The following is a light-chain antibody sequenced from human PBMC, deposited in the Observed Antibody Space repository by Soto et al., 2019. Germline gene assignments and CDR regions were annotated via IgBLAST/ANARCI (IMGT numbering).Light chain of an antibody. CDR1: QTISSW. CDR2: KAS. Sequence: DIQMTQSPSTLSGSVGDRVTITCRASQTISSWLAWYQQKPGKAPKLLIYKASTLISGVPSRFSGSGSGTEFTLTISSLQPDDFATYYGQYYNSYSEAFGQGTKVERK. V-gene: IGKV1-5*03. J-gene: IGKJ1*01. CDR3: QYYNSYSEA.